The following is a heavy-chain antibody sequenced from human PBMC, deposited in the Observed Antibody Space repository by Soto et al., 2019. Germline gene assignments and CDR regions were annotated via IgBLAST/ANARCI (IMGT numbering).Heavy chain of an antibody. Sequence: EASVKVSCKASGYTFTSYGISWVRQAPGQGLEWMGWISAYNGNTNYAQKLQGRVTMTTDTSTSTAYMELRSLRSDDTAVYYSARGRRSYYIAALDIWGQGTMVTVSS. D-gene: IGHD1-26*01. J-gene: IGHJ3*02. CDR3: ARGRRSYYIAALDI. CDR2: ISAYNGNT. V-gene: IGHV1-18*01. CDR1: GYTFTSYG.